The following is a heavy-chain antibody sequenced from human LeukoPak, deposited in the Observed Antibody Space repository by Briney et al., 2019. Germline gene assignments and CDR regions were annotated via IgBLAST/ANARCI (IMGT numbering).Heavy chain of an antibody. CDR2: INPSGGST. J-gene: IGHJ4*02. D-gene: IGHD1-1*01. CDR1: GYTFTGHY. Sequence: ASVKVSCKASGYTFTGHYVHWLRQAPGQGLEWMGVINPSGGSTRYAQKFQGRVTMTGDPSTRTVYMELSSLTSDDTAVYYCARGTTDAYWGQGTPVTVSS. V-gene: IGHV1-46*01. CDR3: ARGTTDAY.